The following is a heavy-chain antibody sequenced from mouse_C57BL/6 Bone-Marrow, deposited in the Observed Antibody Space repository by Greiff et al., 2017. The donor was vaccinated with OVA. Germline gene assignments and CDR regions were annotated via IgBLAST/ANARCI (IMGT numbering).Heavy chain of an antibody. CDR2: IYPKSGNT. J-gene: IGHJ2*01. V-gene: IGHV1-81*01. Sequence: VQLQQSGAELARPGASVKLSCKASGYTFTSYGISWVKQRTGQSLEWIGDIYPKSGNTYYNEKFKGKATLTADKSSSTAYMELRSLTSEDSAVYFCARRSFDYWGQGTTLTVSS. CDR3: ARRSFDY. CDR1: GYTFTSYG.